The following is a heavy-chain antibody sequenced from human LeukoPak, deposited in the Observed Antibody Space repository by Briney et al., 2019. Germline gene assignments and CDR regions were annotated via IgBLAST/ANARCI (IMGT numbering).Heavy chain of an antibody. CDR1: GGSFSGYY. CDR2: INHSGST. J-gene: IGHJ5*02. Sequence: SDTLSLTCAVYGGSFSGYYWSWIRQPPGKGLEWIGEINHSGSTNYNPSLKSRVTISVDTSKNQFSLKLSSVAAADTAVYYCARGRKGGFDPWGQGTLVTVSS. D-gene: IGHD1-14*01. CDR3: ARGRKGGFDP. V-gene: IGHV4-34*01.